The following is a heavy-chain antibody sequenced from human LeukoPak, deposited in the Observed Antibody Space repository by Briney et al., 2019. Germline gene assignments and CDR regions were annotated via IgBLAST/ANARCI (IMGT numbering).Heavy chain of an antibody. V-gene: IGHV1-2*02. Sequence: ASVKVSCKASGYTFTGYYMHWVRQASGQGLEWMGWINPNSGGTNYAQKFQGRVTMTRDTSISTAYMELSRLRSDDTAVYYCARDKGSSADGAFDIWGQGTMVTVSS. J-gene: IGHJ3*02. CDR3: ARDKGSSADGAFDI. CDR1: GYTFTGYY. D-gene: IGHD2-15*01. CDR2: INPNSGGT.